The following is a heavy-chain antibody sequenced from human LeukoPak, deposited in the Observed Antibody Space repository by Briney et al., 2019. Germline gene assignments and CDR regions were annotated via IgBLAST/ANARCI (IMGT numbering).Heavy chain of an antibody. CDR1: GGTFSSYA. V-gene: IGHV1-69*05. CDR2: IIPIFGTA. J-gene: IGHJ6*03. Sequence: GASVKASCKASGGTFSSYAISWVRQAPGQGLEWMGGIIPIFGTANYAQKFQGRVTITTDESTSTAYMELSSLRSEDTAVYYCASRGGRYYYYYYMDVWGKGTTVTVSS. CDR3: ASRGGRYYYYYYMDV. D-gene: IGHD3-16*01.